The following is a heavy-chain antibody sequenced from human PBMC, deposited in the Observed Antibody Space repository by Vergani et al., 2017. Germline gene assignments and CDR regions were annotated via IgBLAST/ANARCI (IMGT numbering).Heavy chain of an antibody. Sequence: EVQLLESGGDLVQPGGSLRLSCAASGFTFIMHAMSWVRQAPGKGLEWVSTLSASDRRTHYADSVKGRFTISRDISKNTLFLHMNSLRPEDTAVYFCAKVDRSKVAGTLGAYDIWGQGKMVTVSS. CDR2: LSASDRRT. CDR1: GFTFIMHA. V-gene: IGHV3-23*01. D-gene: IGHD6-19*01. J-gene: IGHJ3*02. CDR3: AKVDRSKVAGTLGAYDI.